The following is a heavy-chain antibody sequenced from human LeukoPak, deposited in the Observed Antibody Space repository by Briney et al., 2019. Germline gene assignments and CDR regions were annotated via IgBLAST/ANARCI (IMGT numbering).Heavy chain of an antibody. D-gene: IGHD5-18*01. J-gene: IGHJ4*02. CDR1: GGSISSSSYY. Sequence: SETLSLTCTVSGGSISSSSYYWGWIRQPPGKGLEWIGSIYYSGSTYYNPSLKSRVTISVDTSKNQFSLKLSSVTAADTAVYYCAGGSGYSYGYKAWDYWGQGTLVTVSS. V-gene: IGHV4-39*07. CDR2: IYYSGST. CDR3: AGGSGYSYGYKAWDY.